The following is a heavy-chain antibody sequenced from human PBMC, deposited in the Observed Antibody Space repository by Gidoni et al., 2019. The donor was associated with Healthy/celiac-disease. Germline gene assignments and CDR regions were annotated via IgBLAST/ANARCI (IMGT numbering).Heavy chain of an antibody. CDR3: AKGDEWELLSGGFDY. CDR1: GFTFICYA. D-gene: IGHD1-26*01. Sequence: QVQLVASGGGVVQPGRSLRLPCAAPGFTFICYAMHWVRQAPGKGLAWVAVISYDGSNKYYADSGKGRFTISRDNSKNTLYLQMNSLRAEDTAVYYCAKGDEWELLSGGFDYWGQGTLVTVSS. V-gene: IGHV3-30-3*01. J-gene: IGHJ4*02. CDR2: ISYDGSNK.